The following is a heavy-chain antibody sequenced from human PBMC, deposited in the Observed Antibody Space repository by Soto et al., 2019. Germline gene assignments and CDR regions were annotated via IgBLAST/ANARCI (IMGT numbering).Heavy chain of an antibody. CDR1: SAPVSSTTYT. V-gene: IGHV4-39*01. J-gene: IGHJ6*01. Sequence: QLQLQESGPGLVKPSETLSLTCTVSSAPVSSTTYTWGWIRQPPGKGLEWVASVYYGGRSYYNPTLNSRVTISVDTSKNQFSLKMTSVTAADTAVYSCARLNGYCVRGSCHGHYAMDVW. CDR2: VYYGGRS. CDR3: ARLNGYCVRGSCHGHYAMDV. D-gene: IGHD2-15*01.